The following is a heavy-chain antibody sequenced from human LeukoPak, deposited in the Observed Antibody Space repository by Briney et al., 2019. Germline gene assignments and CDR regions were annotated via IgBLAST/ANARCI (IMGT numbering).Heavy chain of an antibody. Sequence: SETLSLTCAVYGGSFSGYYWSWIRQPPGKGLEWIGEINHSGSTNYNPSLKSRVTISVDTSKNQFSLKLSSVTAADTAVYYCARGRLGYSSGWYRYAEYFQHWGQGTLVTVS. CDR1: GGSFSGYY. CDR3: ARGRLGYSSGWYRYAEYFQH. J-gene: IGHJ1*01. V-gene: IGHV4-34*01. D-gene: IGHD6-19*01. CDR2: INHSGST.